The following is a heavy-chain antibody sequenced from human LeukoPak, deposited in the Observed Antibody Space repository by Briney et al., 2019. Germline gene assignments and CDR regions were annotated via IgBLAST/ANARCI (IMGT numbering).Heavy chain of an antibody. J-gene: IGHJ6*04. V-gene: IGHV3-21*01. CDR2: ISSSSSYI. D-gene: IGHD3-16*01. CDR3: ASPLLGGMDV. Sequence: GGSLRLSCAASGFTFSSYSMNWVRQAPGKGLEWVSSISSSSSYIYYADSVKGRFTISRDNAKNSLYPQMNSLRAEDTAVYYCASPLLGGMDVWGKGTTVTVSS. CDR1: GFTFSSYS.